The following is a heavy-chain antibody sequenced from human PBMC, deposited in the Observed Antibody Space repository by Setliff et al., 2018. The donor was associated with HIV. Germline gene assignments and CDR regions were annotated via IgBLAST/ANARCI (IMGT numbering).Heavy chain of an antibody. CDR1: GGSVSSGGYF. V-gene: IGHV4-30-4*01. CDR2: VYYSGST. CDR3: ARDRCDSGNCLSGVPSHNWLDP. J-gene: IGHJ5*02. D-gene: IGHD1-26*01. Sequence: PSETLSLTCTVSGGSVSSGGYFWNWIRQSPTKGLEWIGCVYYSGSTFYNPSLKSRLSISVDTSKNQLSLTLRSVTVADAAIYYCARDRCDSGNCLSGVPSHNWLDPWGHGTLVTVSS.